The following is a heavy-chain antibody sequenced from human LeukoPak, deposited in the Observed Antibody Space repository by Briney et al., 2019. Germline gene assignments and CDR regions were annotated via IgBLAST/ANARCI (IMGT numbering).Heavy chain of an antibody. D-gene: IGHD5-18*01. CDR2: INWKGVSI. CDR3: ARDMNRLQQWLSSGY. J-gene: IGHJ4*02. CDR1: GFTFDDYG. Sequence: GGSLRLSCAASGFTFDDYGMSWVRQAPGKGLEWVAGINWKGVSIAYADSVKGRFTISRDNAKNSIFLEMNGLTGEDTAFYYCARDMNRLQQWLSSGYWGQGTLVTVSS. V-gene: IGHV3-20*04.